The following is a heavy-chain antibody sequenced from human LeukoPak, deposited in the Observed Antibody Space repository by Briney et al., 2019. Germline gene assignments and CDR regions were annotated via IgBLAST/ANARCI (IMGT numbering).Heavy chain of an antibody. CDR3: ARDLYVDGGIDY. CDR2: INPSGGST. Sequence: ASVKVSCKASGYAFTSYYMHWVRQAPGQGLEWMGIINPSGGSTSYAQKFQGRDTMTRDTSTSTVYMELSSLRSEDTAVYYCARDLYVDGGIDYWGQGTLVTVSS. V-gene: IGHV1-46*01. CDR1: GYAFTSYY. J-gene: IGHJ4*02. D-gene: IGHD1-26*01.